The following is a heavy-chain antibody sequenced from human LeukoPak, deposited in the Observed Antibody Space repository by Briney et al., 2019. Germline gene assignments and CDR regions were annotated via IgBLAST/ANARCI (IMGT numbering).Heavy chain of an antibody. D-gene: IGHD5-18*01. Sequence: SDTLPLTCTVSGYSISRVYYWGWIRQPPGKGLEWIGRIYHTRSTYYNLSLKSRVTISVDTSKNQFSLKLSSVTAADTAVYYCARLHGYSYGYIAYWGRGTLVTVSS. CDR1: GYSISRVYY. V-gene: IGHV4-38-2*02. CDR2: IYHTRST. J-gene: IGHJ4*02. CDR3: ARLHGYSYGYIAY.